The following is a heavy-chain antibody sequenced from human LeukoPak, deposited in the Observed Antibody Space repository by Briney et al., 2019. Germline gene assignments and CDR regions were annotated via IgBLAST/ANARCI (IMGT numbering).Heavy chain of an antibody. J-gene: IGHJ4*02. CDR1: GFTFSSYA. CDR3: ARESYDSSGYHY. D-gene: IGHD3-22*01. Sequence: GGSLRLSCAASGFTFSSYAMHWVRQAPGKGQEWVAVISYDGSNKYYADSVKGRFTISRDNSKNTLYLQMNSLRAEDTAAYYCARESYDSSGYHYWGQGTLVTVSS. V-gene: IGHV3-30-3*01. CDR2: ISYDGSNK.